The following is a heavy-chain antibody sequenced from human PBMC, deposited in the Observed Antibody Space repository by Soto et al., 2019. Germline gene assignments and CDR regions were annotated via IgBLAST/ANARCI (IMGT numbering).Heavy chain of an antibody. CDR3: TRGDNGTDGVYASDI. V-gene: IGHV3-72*01. J-gene: IGHJ3*02. CDR1: GFSFSDHY. Sequence: EVQLVESGGGLVQPGGSLRLSCAASGFSFSDHYMDWVRQAPGKGLDWVGRTRRKANGYTTEYAASVKGRFTVSRDDSKNSLYLQMNNLKTEDTAVYYCTRGDNGTDGVYASDIWGQGTMVTVSS. D-gene: IGHD1-20*01. CDR2: TRRKANGYTT.